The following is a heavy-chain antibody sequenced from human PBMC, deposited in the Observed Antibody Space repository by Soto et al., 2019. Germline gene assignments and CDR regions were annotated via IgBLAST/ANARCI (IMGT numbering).Heavy chain of an antibody. V-gene: IGHV4-4*02. CDR2: IYHSGST. CDR1: SGSISSSNW. Sequence: SETLSLTCAVSSGSISSSNWWSWVRQPPGKGLEWIGEIYHSGSTNYNPSLKSRVTISVDKSKNQFSLKLSSVTAADTAVYYCARVGGPIMSKLRRGHFDYWGQGTLVTVSS. CDR3: ARVGGPIMSKLRRGHFDY. J-gene: IGHJ4*02. D-gene: IGHD1-20*01.